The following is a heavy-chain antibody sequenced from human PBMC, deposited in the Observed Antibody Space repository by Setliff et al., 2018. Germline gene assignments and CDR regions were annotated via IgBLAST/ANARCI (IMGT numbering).Heavy chain of an antibody. CDR1: GYTFTGYY. D-gene: IGHD4-17*01. Sequence: GASVKVSCKASGYTFTGYYIHWVRQAPGQGLEWMGWINPNSGDTTFAQKFQGRVTITRDTSNSTDYMALSRLTSDDTAVYYCAREVLSTVVAWDYWGQGTLVTVSS. CDR2: INPNSGDT. J-gene: IGHJ4*02. V-gene: IGHV1-2*02. CDR3: AREVLSTVVAWDY.